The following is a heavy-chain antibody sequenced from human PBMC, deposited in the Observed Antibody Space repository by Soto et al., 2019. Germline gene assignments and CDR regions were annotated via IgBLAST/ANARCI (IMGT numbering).Heavy chain of an antibody. Sequence: KSSETLSLTCAVYGGSFSGYYWSWIRQPPGKGLEWIGEINHSGSTNYNPSLKSRVTISIDTSKNQFSLKLSSVTAADTAVYYCASGGAGLRYSIDYWGQGTLVTVSS. CDR2: INHSGST. V-gene: IGHV4-34*01. D-gene: IGHD1-1*01. CDR3: ASGGAGLRYSIDY. CDR1: GGSFSGYY. J-gene: IGHJ4*02.